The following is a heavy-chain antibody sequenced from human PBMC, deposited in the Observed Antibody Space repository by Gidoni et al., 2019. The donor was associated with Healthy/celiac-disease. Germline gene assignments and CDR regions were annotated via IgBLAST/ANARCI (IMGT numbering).Heavy chain of an antibody. CDR1: GFSLSTSGVG. J-gene: IGHJ5*02. Sequence: QITLKESGPTLVKPTQTLTLTCTFSGFSLSTSGVGVGWIRQPPGKALEWLALIYWNDDKRYSPSLKSRLTITKDTSNNQVVLTMTNMDPVDTATYYCAHAAGYYDSSGYYGAGNWFDPWGQGTLVTVSS. V-gene: IGHV2-5*01. D-gene: IGHD3-22*01. CDR2: IYWNDDK. CDR3: AHAAGYYDSSGYYGAGNWFDP.